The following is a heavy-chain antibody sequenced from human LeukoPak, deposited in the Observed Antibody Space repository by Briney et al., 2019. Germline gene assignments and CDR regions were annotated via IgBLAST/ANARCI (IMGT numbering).Heavy chain of an antibody. Sequence: LSGGSLRLSCAASGFTFDDYAMYWVRQAPGKGLEWISLINGNGETTYYADSVKGRFTISRDNTGDSLFLQMTSLTTDDTALYYCARDRQYCSGGGCSGHFYYGMDVWGQGTPVTVSS. CDR1: GFTFDDYA. V-gene: IGHV3-43*02. CDR2: INGNGETT. J-gene: IGHJ6*02. D-gene: IGHD2-15*01. CDR3: ARDRQYCSGGGCSGHFYYGMDV.